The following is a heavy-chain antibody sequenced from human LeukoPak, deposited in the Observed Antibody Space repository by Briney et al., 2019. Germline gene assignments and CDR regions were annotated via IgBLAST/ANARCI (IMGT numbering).Heavy chain of an antibody. V-gene: IGHV3-48*01. J-gene: IGHJ3*02. CDR1: GFTFSSYS. Sequence: GGSLRLSCAASGFTFSSYSMNWVRQAPGKGLEWVSYISSSSSTIYYADSVKGRFTISRDNAKNSLYLQMNSLRPEDTAVYFCTRDVRLTTDRDAFDIWGQGTMVIVSS. CDR3: TRDVRLTTDRDAFDI. D-gene: IGHD1-14*01. CDR2: ISSSSSTI.